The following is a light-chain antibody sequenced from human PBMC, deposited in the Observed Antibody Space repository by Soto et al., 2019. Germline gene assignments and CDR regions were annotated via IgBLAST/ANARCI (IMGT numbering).Light chain of an antibody. Sequence: QSALTQPPSASGSPGQSVTISCTGSSNDVGNYNYVSWYQQHPGKAPKLMIYDVRKRPSVTPHRLSASKSGKTASLTVSGLQAEDEADYYCSSYAGTNTPYVFGHGTKV. CDR3: SSYAGTNTPYV. CDR1: SNDVGNYNY. CDR2: DVR. J-gene: IGLJ1*01. V-gene: IGLV2-8*01.